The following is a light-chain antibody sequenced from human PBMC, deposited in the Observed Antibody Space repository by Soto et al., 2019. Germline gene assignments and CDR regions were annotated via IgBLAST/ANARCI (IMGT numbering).Light chain of an antibody. CDR2: AAS. J-gene: IGKJ5*01. V-gene: IGKV1-39*01. CDR1: QSITSY. Sequence: DIQMTQSPSSLSASVGDRVTITCRASQSITSYLNCYQQKPATAPKLLIYAASSVQSGVPNMVSGSGSRTDFTLTISRLQPEDFATYYCQQCYSVPINFGQGTRVESK. CDR3: QQCYSVPIN.